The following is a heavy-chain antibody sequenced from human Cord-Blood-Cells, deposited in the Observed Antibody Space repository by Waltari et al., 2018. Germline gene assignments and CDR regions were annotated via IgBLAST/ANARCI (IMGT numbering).Heavy chain of an antibody. J-gene: IGHJ4*02. D-gene: IGHD3-22*01. Sequence: QVQLVQSGAEVKKPGASVKVSCKVSGYTLTELSMHWVGQAPGKGLEWMVGVDPEGGETIYAQKFQGRVTMTADTSTDTAYMELSSLRSEETAVYYCATDRGGYFDYWGQGTLVTVSS. CDR1: GYTLTELS. V-gene: IGHV1-24*01. CDR3: ATDRGGYFDY. CDR2: VDPEGGET.